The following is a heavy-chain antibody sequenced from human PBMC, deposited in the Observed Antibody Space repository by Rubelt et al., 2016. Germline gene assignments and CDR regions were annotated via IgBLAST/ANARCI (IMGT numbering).Heavy chain of an antibody. Sequence: QLQLQESGPGLVKPSETLSLTCTVSGGSISSSSYYWGWIRQPPGKGLEWIGSIYYSGSTYYNPSLKSRVSISVDTSKNQFSLKLSSVTAADTAVYYCAKRRAAAGTDWFDPWGQGTLVTVSS. CDR2: IYYSGST. CDR1: GGSISSSSYY. J-gene: IGHJ5*02. CDR3: AKRRAAAGTDWFDP. V-gene: IGHV4-39*01. D-gene: IGHD6-13*01.